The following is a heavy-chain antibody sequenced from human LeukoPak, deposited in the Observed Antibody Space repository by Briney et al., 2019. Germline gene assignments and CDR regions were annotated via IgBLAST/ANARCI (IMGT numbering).Heavy chain of an antibody. J-gene: IGHJ6*03. Sequence: SQTLSLTCTVSGGSISSGSYYWSWIRQPAGKGLEWIGRIYTSGSTNYNPSLKSRVTISVDTSKNQFSLKLSSVTAADTAVYYCARDYSNYVWSYYYYMDVWGKGTTVTVSS. D-gene: IGHD4-11*01. CDR3: ARDYSNYVWSYYYYMDV. CDR2: IYTSGST. V-gene: IGHV4-61*02. CDR1: GGSISSGSYY.